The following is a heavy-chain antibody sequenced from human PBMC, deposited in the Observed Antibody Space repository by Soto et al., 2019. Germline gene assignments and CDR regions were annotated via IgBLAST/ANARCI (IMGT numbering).Heavy chain of an antibody. CDR2: IYYSGST. J-gene: IGHJ6*02. CDR3: ASSYCSSTSCYTASGPYYYGMDV. CDR1: GGSISSYY. V-gene: IGHV4-59*01. Sequence: QVQLQESGPGLVKPSETLSLTCTVSGGSISSYYWSWIRQPPGKGLEWIGYIYYSGSTNYNPSLKSRVTISVDTSKNPFSLKLSSVTAADTAVYYCASSYCSSTSCYTASGPYYYGMDVWGQGTTVTVSS. D-gene: IGHD2-2*02.